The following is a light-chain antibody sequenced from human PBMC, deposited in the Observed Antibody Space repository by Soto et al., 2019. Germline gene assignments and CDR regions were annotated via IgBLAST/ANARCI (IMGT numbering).Light chain of an antibody. Sequence: QSVLTQPPSVSAAPGQKVTISCSGTSSNIGRNYVAWYQQLPGTAPKPLIYDNDKRPSGIPDRFSGSKSGTSATLGITGLQTGDEADYYCGTWDSSLSDAVVFGEGTKLTVL. J-gene: IGLJ2*01. CDR2: DND. CDR1: SSNIGRNY. V-gene: IGLV1-51*01. CDR3: GTWDSSLSDAVV.